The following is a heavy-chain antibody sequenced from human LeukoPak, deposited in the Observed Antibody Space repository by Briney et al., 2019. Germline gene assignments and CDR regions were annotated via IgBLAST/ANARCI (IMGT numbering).Heavy chain of an antibody. CDR1: GFTFCDHA. CDR3: TRGPIHLWIHNGMDV. Sequence: AGGSVRLSCTTSGFTFCDHAMMRVRQAPGKGREGGGFIRSKTYGGAPEYAASVKRRYNSSRDDSNSIAYLQMNSLKIEDTAVYYCTRGPIHLWIHNGMDVWGQGTTVTVSS. V-gene: IGHV3-49*04. D-gene: IGHD5-18*01. CDR2: IRSKTYGGAP. J-gene: IGHJ6*02.